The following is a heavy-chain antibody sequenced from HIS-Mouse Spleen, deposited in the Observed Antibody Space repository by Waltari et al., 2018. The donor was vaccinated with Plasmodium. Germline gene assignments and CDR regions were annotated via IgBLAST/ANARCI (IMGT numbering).Heavy chain of an antibody. J-gene: IGHJ4*02. CDR2: IYYSGST. CDR3: ARDRITGTSYFDY. D-gene: IGHD1-7*01. CDR1: GGSISSSSYY. V-gene: IGHV4-39*07. Sequence: QLQLQESGPGLVKPSETLSLTCTVSGGSISSSSYYWGWIRQPPGKGLEWIGSIYYSGSTYYNPSLKSRVTISVETSKNQFSLKLSSVTAADTAVYYCARDRITGTSYFDYWGQGTLVTVSS.